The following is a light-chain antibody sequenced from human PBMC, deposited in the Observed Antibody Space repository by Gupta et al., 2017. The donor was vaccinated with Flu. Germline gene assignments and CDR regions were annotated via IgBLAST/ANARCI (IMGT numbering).Light chain of an antibody. CDR2: DDS. V-gene: IGLV3-21*02. Sequence: SCVLTQPPSLSVAPGQTAWLTCGGNNTGSKTVHWYQQKPGQAPVLVVHDDSDRPSGVPERFSGSNSGNTATLTISRVEAGDEDDYYCQVWDSSSDHVVFGGGTKLTVL. J-gene: IGLJ2*01. CDR1: NTGSKT. CDR3: QVWDSSSDHVV.